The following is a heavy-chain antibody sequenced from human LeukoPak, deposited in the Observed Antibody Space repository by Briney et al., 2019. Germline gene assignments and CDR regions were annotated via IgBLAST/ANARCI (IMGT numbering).Heavy chain of an antibody. V-gene: IGHV3-23*01. CDR3: AKDLEGFGLGGLHY. D-gene: IGHD4-17*01. CDR1: GFTFSSYA. J-gene: IGHJ4*02. Sequence: PGGSLRLSCAASGFTFSSYAMSWVRQAPGKGLEWVSAISGSGGSTYYADSVKGRFTISRDNSKNTLYLQMNSLRAEDTAVYYCAKDLEGFGLGGLHYWGQGTLVTVSS. CDR2: ISGSGGST.